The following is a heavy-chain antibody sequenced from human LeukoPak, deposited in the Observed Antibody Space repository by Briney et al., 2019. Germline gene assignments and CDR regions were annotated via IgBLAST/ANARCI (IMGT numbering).Heavy chain of an antibody. CDR3: ARGKSSHPSSHFDY. Sequence: SVKVSCKASGYTFTSYGISWVRQAPGQGLEWMGGIIPIFGTANYAQKFQGRVTITTDESTSTAYMELSSLRSEDTAVYYCARGKSSHPSSHFDYWGQGTLVTVSS. CDR1: GYTFTSYG. D-gene: IGHD6-13*01. J-gene: IGHJ4*02. V-gene: IGHV1-69*05. CDR2: IIPIFGTA.